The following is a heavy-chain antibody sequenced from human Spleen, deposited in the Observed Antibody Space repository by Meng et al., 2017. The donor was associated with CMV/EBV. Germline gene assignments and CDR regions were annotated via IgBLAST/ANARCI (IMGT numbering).Heavy chain of an antibody. Sequence: CAASGFTFSDHCVSWIRQAPGKGLEWVSYISSSTNTIHYADSVRGRFTISRDNAKKSLYLEMNSLRAEDTAVYYCAREDYGDYYFDYWGQGTLVTVSS. CDR3: AREDYGDYYFDY. J-gene: IGHJ4*02. CDR2: ISSSTNTI. V-gene: IGHV3-11*01. CDR1: GFTFSDHC. D-gene: IGHD4-17*01.